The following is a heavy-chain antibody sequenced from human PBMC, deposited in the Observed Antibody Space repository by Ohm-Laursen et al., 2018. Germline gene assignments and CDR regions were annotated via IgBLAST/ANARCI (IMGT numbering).Heavy chain of an antibody. V-gene: IGHV3-23*01. J-gene: IGHJ4*02. CDR3: AKQINRFLDWLTVDN. D-gene: IGHD3-3*01. CDR1: GFTFNAYA. CDR2: ISGDGDRA. Sequence: SLRLSCSASGFTFNAYAMTWVRQAPGRGLEWVSSISGDGDRANYADSVKGRLTISRDNSKNTLSLQMNSLRAEDTAIYYCAKQINRFLDWLTVDNWGQGTLVTASS.